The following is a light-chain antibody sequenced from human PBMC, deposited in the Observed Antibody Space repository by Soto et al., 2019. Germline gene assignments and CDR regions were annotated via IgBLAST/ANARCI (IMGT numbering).Light chain of an antibody. CDR1: QTIDNT. J-gene: IGKJ1*01. Sequence: EIVMTHSPATLSVSPGERATLPCRASQTIDNTLAWYQRKPGQAPRLLIYDASNRATGIPARFSGSGSGTYFTLTINRLEAEDFAVYYSQQYGSSQTFGLGTKVDIK. CDR2: DAS. V-gene: IGKV3-20*01. CDR3: QQYGSSQT.